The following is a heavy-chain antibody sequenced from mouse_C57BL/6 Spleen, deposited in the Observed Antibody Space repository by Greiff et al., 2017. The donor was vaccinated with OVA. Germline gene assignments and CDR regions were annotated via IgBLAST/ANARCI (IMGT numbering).Heavy chain of an antibody. V-gene: IGHV1-82*01. D-gene: IGHD3-3*01. CDR3: ARGEGFFDY. CDR2: IYPGDGDT. CDR1: GYAFSSSW. Sequence: QVQLQQSGPELVKPGASVKISCKASGYAFSSSWMNWVKQRPGKGLEWIGRIYPGDGDTKYNGKFKGKATLTADKSSSTAYMQLSSLTSEDSAVYFCARGEGFFDYWGQGTTLTVSS. J-gene: IGHJ2*01.